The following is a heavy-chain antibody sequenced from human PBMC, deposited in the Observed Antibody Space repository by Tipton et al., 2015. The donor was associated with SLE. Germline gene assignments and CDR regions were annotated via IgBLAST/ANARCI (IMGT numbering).Heavy chain of an antibody. D-gene: IGHD4-17*01. V-gene: IGHV4-59*12. CDR2: IYYSSYT. CDR3: ARGDTVTTAFDY. Sequence: GLVKPSETLSLTCTVSGGSISSYDWNWIRQSPGKGLEWIGYIYYSSYTNYNPSLKSRVTISVDTTSSQFALKMNSVTAADTAVYYCARGDTVTTAFDYWGQGTLVTVSS. CDR1: GGSISSYD. J-gene: IGHJ4*02.